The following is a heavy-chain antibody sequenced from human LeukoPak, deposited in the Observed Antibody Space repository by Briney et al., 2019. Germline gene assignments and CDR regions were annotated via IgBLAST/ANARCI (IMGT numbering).Heavy chain of an antibody. CDR1: GFTFSSYA. Sequence: GGSLRLSCAASGFTFSSYAMSWVRQAPGKGLEWVLAISGSGGSTYYADSVKGRFTISRDNSKNTLYLQMNSLRAEDTAVYYCAKIQDIVVVVAAPFDPWGQGTLVTVSS. V-gene: IGHV3-23*01. J-gene: IGHJ5*02. CDR3: AKIQDIVVVVAAPFDP. CDR2: ISGSGGST. D-gene: IGHD2-15*01.